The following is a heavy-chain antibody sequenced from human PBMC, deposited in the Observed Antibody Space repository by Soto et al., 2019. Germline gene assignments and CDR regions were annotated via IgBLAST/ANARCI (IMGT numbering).Heavy chain of an antibody. Sequence: GGSLRLSCAASGFTVSSNYMSWVRQAPGKGLEWVSVIYSGGSTYYADSVKGRFTISRDNSKNTLYLQMNSLRAGDTAVYYCARASHQDYYDSSGYYYIDAFDIWGQGTMVTVSS. J-gene: IGHJ3*02. D-gene: IGHD3-22*01. CDR1: GFTVSSNY. CDR2: IYSGGST. V-gene: IGHV3-53*01. CDR3: ARASHQDYYDSSGYYYIDAFDI.